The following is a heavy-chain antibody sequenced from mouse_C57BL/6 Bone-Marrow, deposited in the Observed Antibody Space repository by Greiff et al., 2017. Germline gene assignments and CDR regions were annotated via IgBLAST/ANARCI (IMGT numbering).Heavy chain of an antibody. CDR3: AIKATVVATDYAMDY. J-gene: IGHJ4*01. CDR1: GYSFTDYN. CDR2: MNPNYGTT. Sequence: VQLKESGPELVKPGPSVMISCKASGYSFTDYNMNWVKQSNGKSLEWIGVMNPNYGTTSYNQKFKGKATLTVDQSSSTAYMLLNSLTSEDSAVYYCAIKATVVATDYAMDYWGQGTSVTVSS. V-gene: IGHV1-39*01. D-gene: IGHD1-1*01.